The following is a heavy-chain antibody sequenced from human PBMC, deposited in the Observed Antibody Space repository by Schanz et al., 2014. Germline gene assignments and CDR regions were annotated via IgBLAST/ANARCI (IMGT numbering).Heavy chain of an antibody. CDR2: ISSRGTTI. CDR3: AKDQLANYRGSGYNWFDP. J-gene: IGHJ5*02. Sequence: QVQLEESGGGLVTPGGSLRLSCAASGFTFSDYYMSWIRQAPGKGLECISYISSRGTTIYYADSVKGRFTISRDNAENSLYLQMSSLRADDTAVYYCAKDQLANYRGSGYNWFDPWGQGTLVTVSS. CDR1: GFTFSDYY. V-gene: IGHV3-11*01. D-gene: IGHD3-10*01.